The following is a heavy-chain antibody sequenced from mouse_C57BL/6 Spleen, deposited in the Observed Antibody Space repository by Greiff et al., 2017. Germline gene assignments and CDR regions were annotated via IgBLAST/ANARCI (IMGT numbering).Heavy chain of an antibody. D-gene: IGHD1-1*01. Sequence: QVQLQQPGAELVKPGASVKLSCKASGYTFTSYWMHWVKQRPGQGLEWIGEIDPSDSYTNYNQKFKGKSTLTVDKSSSTAYMQLSSLTSEDSAVYYCARSYYYGSSYGDYWGQGTTLTVSS. J-gene: IGHJ2*01. CDR3: ARSYYYGSSYGDY. CDR1: GYTFTSYW. V-gene: IGHV1-69*01. CDR2: IDPSDSYT.